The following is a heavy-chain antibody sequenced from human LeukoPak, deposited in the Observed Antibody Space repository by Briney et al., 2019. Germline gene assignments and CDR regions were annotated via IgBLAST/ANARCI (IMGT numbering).Heavy chain of an antibody. D-gene: IGHD3-10*01. CDR3: ARVVTDDSGFDY. V-gene: IGHV4-30-4*08. J-gene: IGHJ4*02. CDR1: GGSISRGDYY. Sequence: SETLSLTCTVSGGSISRGDYYWSWIRQPPGKGLEWIGYIYYSGSTYYNPSLKSRVTISVDTSKNQFSLKLSSVTAADTAVYYCARVVTDDSGFDYWGQGTLVTVSS. CDR2: IYYSGST.